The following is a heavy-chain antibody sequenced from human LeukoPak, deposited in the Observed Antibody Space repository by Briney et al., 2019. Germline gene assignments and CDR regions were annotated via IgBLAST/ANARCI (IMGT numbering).Heavy chain of an antibody. Sequence: KPGESLRISCKGSGYGFASYWISWVRQMPGKGLEWMGRIDPSDSHTNYSPSFQGHVTISGDKSISTAYLQWSSLKASDTAMYYCARQYHYDSSGYPYAFEIWGPGTLVTVSS. CDR3: ARQYHYDSSGYPYAFEI. CDR1: GYGFASYW. V-gene: IGHV5-10-1*01. J-gene: IGHJ3*02. D-gene: IGHD3-22*01. CDR2: IDPSDSHT.